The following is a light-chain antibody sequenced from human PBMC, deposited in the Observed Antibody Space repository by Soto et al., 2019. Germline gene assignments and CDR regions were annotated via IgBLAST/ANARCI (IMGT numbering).Light chain of an antibody. V-gene: IGLV2-14*01. Sequence: QSALTQPASVSGSPGQSITISCTGTSRDVGGYNYVSWYQQHPGKAPKLLIFEVTNRPSGVSNRFSGSKSGHTASLTISGLQVEDEADYYCNSYTSSSTLVFGTGTKLTVL. J-gene: IGLJ1*01. CDR1: SRDVGGYNY. CDR3: NSYTSSSTLV. CDR2: EVT.